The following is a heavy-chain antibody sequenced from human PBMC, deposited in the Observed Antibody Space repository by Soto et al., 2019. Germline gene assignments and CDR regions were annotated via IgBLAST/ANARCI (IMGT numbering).Heavy chain of an antibody. Sequence: QVQLVQSGDEVRKPGSSVKVSCKASGYIFVNYGIAWVRQAPGQGLEWMGWISPYSGNTHYASEVQGRLTMXTXTXXSTAYMDLGSLTSADTAVYYCAMVDNYVTPTPQDVWGQGTTVTVSS. J-gene: IGHJ6*02. CDR3: AMVDNYVTPTPQDV. D-gene: IGHD3-16*01. V-gene: IGHV1-18*01. CDR2: ISPYSGNT. CDR1: GYIFVNYG.